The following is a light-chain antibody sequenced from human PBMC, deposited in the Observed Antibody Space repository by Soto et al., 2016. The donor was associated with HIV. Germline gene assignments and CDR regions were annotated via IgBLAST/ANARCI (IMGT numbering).Light chain of an antibody. V-gene: IGKV1-6*01. CDR3: LQDYILPRTT. CDR2: GAS. CDR1: QGIKNE. J-gene: IGKJ2*01. Sequence: AIQMTQSPSSLSASVGDRVTITCRASQGIKNELGWYQQKPGEAPKLLIYGASSLGGGVPSRFSGSGSGTDFTLTISGLQPEDSASYFCLQDYILPRTTFGQGTKGGDQT.